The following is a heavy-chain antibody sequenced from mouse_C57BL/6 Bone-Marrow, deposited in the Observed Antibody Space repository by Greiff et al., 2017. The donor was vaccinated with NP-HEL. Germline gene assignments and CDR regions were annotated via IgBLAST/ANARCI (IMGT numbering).Heavy chain of an antibody. J-gene: IGHJ4*01. Sequence: EVQLQQSGPGMVKPSQSLSLTCTVTGYSITSGYDWHWIRHFPGNKLEWMGYISYSGSTNYNPSLKSRISITHDTSKNHFFLKLNSVTTEDTATYYCARRGFLRGYYYAMDYWGQGTSVTVSS. CDR3: ARRGFLRGYYYAMDY. CDR1: GYSITSGYD. CDR2: ISYSGST. V-gene: IGHV3-1*01.